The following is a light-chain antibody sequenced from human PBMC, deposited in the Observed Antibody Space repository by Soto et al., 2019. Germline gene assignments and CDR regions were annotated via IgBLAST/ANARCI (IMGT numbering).Light chain of an antibody. CDR2: DAS. CDR1: QSINTW. V-gene: IGKV1-5*01. Sequence: IQMTQSPSTLSASVGDRVTITCRASQSINTWLAWHQQKPGKAPKLLIYDASSLQSGVPSRFSGSGSGTEFTLTISSLQPDDFATYYCQQYNSYWTFGQGTKVDIK. J-gene: IGKJ1*01. CDR3: QQYNSYWT.